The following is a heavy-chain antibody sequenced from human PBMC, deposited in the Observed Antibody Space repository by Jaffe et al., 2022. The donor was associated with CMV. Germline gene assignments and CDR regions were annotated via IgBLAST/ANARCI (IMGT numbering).Heavy chain of an antibody. Sequence: QLQLQESGPGLVKPSETLSLTCTVSGGSISSSSYYWGWIRQPPGKGLEWIGSIYYSGSTYYNPSLKSRVTISVDTSKNQFSLKLSSVTAADTAVYYCARHSLSKSEIDYWGQGTLVTVSS. CDR1: GGSISSSSYY. V-gene: IGHV4-39*01. CDR2: IYYSGST. J-gene: IGHJ4*02. CDR3: ARHSLSKSEIDY.